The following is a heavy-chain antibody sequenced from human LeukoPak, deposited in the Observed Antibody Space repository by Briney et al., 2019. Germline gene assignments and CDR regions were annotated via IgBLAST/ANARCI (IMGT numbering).Heavy chain of an antibody. Sequence: GGSLRLSCAASGFTFDDHAIHWVRQGPGKGLEWVSGISWNSDSIGYADSVKGRFTISRDNAKNSLFLQMNSLRPEDTGLYFCVRGSIPAYTLGYFDYWGQGTLVTVPS. J-gene: IGHJ4*02. CDR2: ISWNSDSI. D-gene: IGHD3-16*01. V-gene: IGHV3-9*01. CDR1: GFTFDDHA. CDR3: VRGSIPAYTLGYFDY.